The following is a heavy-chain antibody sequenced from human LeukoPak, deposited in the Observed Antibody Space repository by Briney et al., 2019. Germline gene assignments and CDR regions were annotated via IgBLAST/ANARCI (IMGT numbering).Heavy chain of an antibody. CDR1: GFNFSNYA. CDR2: ISGSGGRT. CDR3: AKDHYDNWFDP. J-gene: IGHJ5*02. D-gene: IGHD3-16*01. V-gene: IGHV3-23*01. Sequence: GGSLRLSCAASGFNFSNYAMSWVRQAPGKGLEWVSAISGSGGRTYCADSVKGRFTISRDNSKSTLYLQMNSLRADDTAIYYCAKDHYDNWFDPWGQGTLVTVSS.